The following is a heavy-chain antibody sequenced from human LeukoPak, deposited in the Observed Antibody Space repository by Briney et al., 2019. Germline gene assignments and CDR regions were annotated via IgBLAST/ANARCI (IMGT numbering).Heavy chain of an antibody. Sequence: GGSLRLSCTASGFTFGDYAMSWFRQAPGKGLEWVGFIRSKAYGGTTEYAASVKGRFTISRDDSKSIAYLQMNSLKTEDTAVYYCTRDEIAVTGTRAFDIWGQGTMVTVSS. V-gene: IGHV3-49*03. CDR3: TRDEIAVTGTRAFDI. J-gene: IGHJ3*02. CDR1: GFTFGDYA. D-gene: IGHD6-19*01. CDR2: IRSKAYGGTT.